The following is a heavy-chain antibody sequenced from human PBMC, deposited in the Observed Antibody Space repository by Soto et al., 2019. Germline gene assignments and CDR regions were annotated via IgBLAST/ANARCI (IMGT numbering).Heavy chain of an antibody. CDR1: GYTFTSYA. D-gene: IGHD1-26*01. J-gene: IGHJ6*02. V-gene: IGHV1-3*01. CDR2: INAGNGNT. CDR3: ARDSRGSYYYGMDV. Sequence: ALVKVSCKASGYTFTSYAMHWVRQAPGQRLEWMGWINAGNGNTKYSQKFQGRVTITRDTSASTAYMELSSLRSEDTAVYYCARDSRGSYYYGMDVWGQGTTVTVSS.